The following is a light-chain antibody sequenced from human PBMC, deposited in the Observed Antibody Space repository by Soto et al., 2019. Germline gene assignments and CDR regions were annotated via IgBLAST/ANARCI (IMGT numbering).Light chain of an antibody. J-gene: IGKJ3*01. CDR2: GTS. CDR1: HRVSSTH. CDR3: QQYGGSPLFT. Sequence: ENVLTQSPGTLSFSPGERATLSCRASHRVSSTHLAWYQQKPGQAPRLLIYGTSVRATGIPDRFRGSGSGTDFTLAIGRLEPEDFAVYYCQQYGGSPLFTFGPGTKVDIK. V-gene: IGKV3-20*01.